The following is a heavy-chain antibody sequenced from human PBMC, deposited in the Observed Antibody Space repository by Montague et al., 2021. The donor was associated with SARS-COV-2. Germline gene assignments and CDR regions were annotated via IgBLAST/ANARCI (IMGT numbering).Heavy chain of an antibody. D-gene: IGHD3-10*01. V-gene: IGHV4-39*01. Sequence: SETLSLTCTVFGGSISSINYYWVRIRQPPGQELVWIVSLSYSRSSDYTLTLRSRVTISVDRSKNQFSLKLISVTAADTAVYYCACMVRAEVCYFDYWGQGTPVTVSS. CDR1: GGSISSINYY. CDR3: ACMVRAEVCYFDY. J-gene: IGHJ4*02. CDR2: LSYSRSS.